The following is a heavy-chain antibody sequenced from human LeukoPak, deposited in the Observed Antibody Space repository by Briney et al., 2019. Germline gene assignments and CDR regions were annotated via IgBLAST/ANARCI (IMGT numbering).Heavy chain of an antibody. J-gene: IGHJ4*02. CDR1: GFTVSNNY. CDR2: IYSGGST. V-gene: IGHV3-53*01. Sequence: GGSLRLSCAASGFTVSNNYMSWVRQAPGKGLELVSVIYSGGSTYYADSVKVRFTISRDNSKNTLYLQMNSLRAEDTAVYYCARDSRGYSNLYFDYWGQGTLVTVSS. CDR3: ARDSRGYSNLYFDY. D-gene: IGHD5-18*01.